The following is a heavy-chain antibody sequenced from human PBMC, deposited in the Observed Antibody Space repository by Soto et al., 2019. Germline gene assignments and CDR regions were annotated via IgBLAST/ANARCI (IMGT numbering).Heavy chain of an antibody. J-gene: IGHJ4*02. CDR3: AREWSGSLDY. V-gene: IGHV3-30-3*01. Sequence: GGSLRLSCAASGFTFSSYAMHWVRQAPGKGLEWVAVISYDGSNKYYADSVKGRFTISRDNSKNTLYLQMNSLRAEDTAVYYCAREWSGSLDYWGQGTLVTV. CDR1: GFTFSSYA. CDR2: ISYDGSNK. D-gene: IGHD3-3*01.